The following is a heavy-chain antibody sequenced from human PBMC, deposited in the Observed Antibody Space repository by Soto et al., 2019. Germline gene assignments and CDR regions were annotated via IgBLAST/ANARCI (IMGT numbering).Heavy chain of an antibody. CDR1: GFTFGRHA. D-gene: IGHD2-15*01. CDR2: ISGTGDT. Sequence: GGSLRLSCEASGFTFGRHAMSWVRQAPGKGLEWVSSISGTGDTYYADSVKGRFTISRDNSKNTLYLQMRSLRGDDKAVYYCAKEGSVWFDPWGQGTLVTVSS. CDR3: AKEGSVWFDP. J-gene: IGHJ5*02. V-gene: IGHV3-23*01.